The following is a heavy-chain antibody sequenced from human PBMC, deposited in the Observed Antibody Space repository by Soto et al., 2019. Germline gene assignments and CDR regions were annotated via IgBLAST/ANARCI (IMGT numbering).Heavy chain of an antibody. Sequence: SETLSLTCTVSGGSISSGGYYWSWIRQHPGKGLEWIGYIYYSGSTYYNPSLKGRVTISVDTSKNQFSLKLSSVTASDTAVYYCARETPSLLYGSGSPHDAFDIWGQGTMVTVSS. D-gene: IGHD3-10*01. V-gene: IGHV4-31*03. CDR2: IYYSGST. J-gene: IGHJ3*02. CDR3: ARETPSLLYGSGSPHDAFDI. CDR1: GGSISSGGYY.